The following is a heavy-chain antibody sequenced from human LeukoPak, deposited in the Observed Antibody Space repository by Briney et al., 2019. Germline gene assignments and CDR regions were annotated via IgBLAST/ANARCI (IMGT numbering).Heavy chain of an antibody. V-gene: IGHV4-34*01. CDR3: ARLGSTSCFDY. CDR2: INHSGST. J-gene: IGHJ4*02. CDR1: GFTFSSYA. D-gene: IGHD2-2*01. Sequence: GSLRLSCAASGFTFSSYAMHWVRQPPGKGLEWIGEINHSGSTNYNPSLKSRVTISVDTSKNQFSLKLSSVTAADTAVYYCARLGSTSCFDYWGQGTLVTVSS.